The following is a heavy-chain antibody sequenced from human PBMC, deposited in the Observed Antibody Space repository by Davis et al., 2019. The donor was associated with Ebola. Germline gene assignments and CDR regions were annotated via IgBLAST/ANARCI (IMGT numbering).Heavy chain of an antibody. V-gene: IGHV1-46*01. D-gene: IGHD3-22*01. Sequence: AASVKVSCKASGYTFTSYDLNWVRQATGQGLEWMGIINPSGGSTSYAQKFQGRVTMTRDTSTSTVHMELSSLRSEDTAVYYCARHDTMIVDAFDIWGQGTMVTVSS. CDR3: ARHDTMIVDAFDI. CDR2: INPSGGST. J-gene: IGHJ3*02. CDR1: GYTFTSYD.